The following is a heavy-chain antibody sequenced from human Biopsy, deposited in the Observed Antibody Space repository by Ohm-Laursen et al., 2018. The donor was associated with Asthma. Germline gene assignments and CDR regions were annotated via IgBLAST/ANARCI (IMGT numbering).Heavy chain of an antibody. V-gene: IGHV3-7*03. CDR1: GFTFGDYW. CDR3: AKVRSDWVITESFDY. Sequence: SLRLSCAASGFTFGDYWMSWVRQVPGKGLEWVANIKHDGGEKNHVDSLKGRFTISRDNAKNSVFLHMDSLRPEDTAFYYCAKVRSDWVITESFDYWGQGVLVTVSS. J-gene: IGHJ4*02. CDR2: IKHDGGEK. D-gene: IGHD3-22*01.